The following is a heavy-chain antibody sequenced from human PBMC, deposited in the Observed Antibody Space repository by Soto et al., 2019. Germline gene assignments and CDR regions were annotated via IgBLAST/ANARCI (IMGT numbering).Heavy chain of an antibody. CDR1: GYTFTSYG. Sequence: QVHLVQSGAEVKKPGASVRVSCKASGYTFTSYGISWVRQAPGQGLEWMGWIDTRNNNTQYAQNFQGRVSITTDTSTSTAFLELRSLRSDDTAFYYCAKDYGARPEYFQDWGRGTLVTVSS. D-gene: IGHD4-17*01. CDR2: IDTRNNNT. CDR3: AKDYGARPEYFQD. V-gene: IGHV1-18*01. J-gene: IGHJ1*01.